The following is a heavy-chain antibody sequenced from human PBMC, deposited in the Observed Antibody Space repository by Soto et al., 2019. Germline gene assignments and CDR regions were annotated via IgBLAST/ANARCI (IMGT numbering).Heavy chain of an antibody. CDR3: ARHHLVGWGSYPGNWFDP. D-gene: IGHD3-16*02. V-gene: IGHV1-3*01. CDR1: GYTFTSYA. CDR2: INAGNGNT. J-gene: IGHJ5*02. Sequence: ASVKVSCKASGYTFTSYAMHWVRQAPGQRLEWMGWINAGNGNTKYSQKFQGRVTITRDTSASTAYMKLSSVTAADTAVYYCARHHLVGWGSYPGNWFDPWGQGTLVTVSS.